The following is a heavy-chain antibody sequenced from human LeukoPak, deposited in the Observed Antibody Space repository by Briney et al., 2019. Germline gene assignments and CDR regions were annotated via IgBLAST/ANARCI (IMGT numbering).Heavy chain of an antibody. Sequence: GASVKVSCKASGYTVTGHCLHWVRQAPGQGLEWMGWINPNSGVTNYAQKFQGRVTMTRDTSINTAYMELHSLTSDDTAMYYCAKDAYSGFSSSYNMDSWGQGTLVTVSS. CDR3: AKDAYSGFSSSYNMDS. CDR1: GYTVTGHC. CDR2: INPNSGVT. D-gene: IGHD5-18*01. V-gene: IGHV1-2*02. J-gene: IGHJ4*02.